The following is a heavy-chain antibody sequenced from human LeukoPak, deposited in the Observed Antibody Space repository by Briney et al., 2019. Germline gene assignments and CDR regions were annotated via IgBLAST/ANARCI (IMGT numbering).Heavy chain of an antibody. CDR3: ARKEMEFDY. V-gene: IGHV3-30-3*01. J-gene: IGHJ4*02. D-gene: IGHD5-24*01. CDR1: GFTFSSYA. CDR2: ISYDGSNK. Sequence: GRSLRLSCAASGFTFSSYAMHWVRQAPGKGLEWVAFISYDGSNKYYADSVKGRFTITRDNSKNTLYLQMNSLRAEDTAVYYCARKEMEFDYWGQGTLVTVSS.